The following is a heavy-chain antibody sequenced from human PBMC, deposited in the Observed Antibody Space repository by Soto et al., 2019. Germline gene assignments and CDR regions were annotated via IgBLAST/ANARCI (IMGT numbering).Heavy chain of an antibody. CDR2: IYYGGRT. V-gene: IGHV4-39*01. CDR1: GGSVNSSTYY. J-gene: IGHJ4*02. D-gene: IGHD2-15*01. Sequence: SETLSLTCTVAGGSVNSSTYYWGWIRQSPGKGLEWLGNIYYGGRTYYNPSLKSRVAISVDTSKNQISLKLTSLTAADTAVYFCASGDVIGVAAVLWGQGSLVTVSS. CDR3: ASGDVIGVAAVL.